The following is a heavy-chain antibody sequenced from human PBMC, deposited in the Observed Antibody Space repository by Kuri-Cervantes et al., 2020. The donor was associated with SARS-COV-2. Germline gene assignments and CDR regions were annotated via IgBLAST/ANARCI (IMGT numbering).Heavy chain of an antibody. V-gene: IGHV3-48*03. J-gene: IGHJ4*02. D-gene: IGHD3-22*01. Sequence: GESLKISCAASGFTFSSYEMNWVRQAPGKGLEWVSYISSSGSTIYYADSVKGRFTISRDNAKNSLYLQMNSLRAEDTAVYYCARDHYYDSSGYYYDLDYWGQGTLVTVSS. CDR1: GFTFSSYE. CDR3: ARDHYYDSSGYYYDLDY. CDR2: ISSSGSTI.